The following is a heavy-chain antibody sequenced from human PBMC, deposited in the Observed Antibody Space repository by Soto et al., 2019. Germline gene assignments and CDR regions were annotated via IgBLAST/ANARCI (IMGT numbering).Heavy chain of an antibody. V-gene: IGHV3-21*01. J-gene: IGHJ4*02. CDR3: ARDPPSPINY. Sequence: PGGSLRLSCAASGLTFSSYNMNWVRQAPGKGLEWVSSISSTSDYIYYADSVKGRFTISRDNAKNSLYLQMSSLRAEDTAVYYCARDPPSPINYWGQGTLVTVSS. CDR1: GLTFSSYN. D-gene: IGHD6-6*01. CDR2: ISSTSDYI.